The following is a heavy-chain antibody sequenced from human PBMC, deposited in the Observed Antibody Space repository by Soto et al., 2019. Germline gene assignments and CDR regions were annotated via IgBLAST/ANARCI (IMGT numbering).Heavy chain of an antibody. D-gene: IGHD5-18*01. Sequence: SETLSLTCAVSGYSISSGYYWGWIRQPPGKGLEWIGSIYHSGSTYYNPSLKSRVTISVDTSKNQFSLKLSSVTAADTAVYYCARDGLWPDEEYYYGMDVWGQGTTVT. V-gene: IGHV4-38-2*02. CDR1: GYSISSGYY. CDR2: IYHSGST. J-gene: IGHJ6*02. CDR3: ARDGLWPDEEYYYGMDV.